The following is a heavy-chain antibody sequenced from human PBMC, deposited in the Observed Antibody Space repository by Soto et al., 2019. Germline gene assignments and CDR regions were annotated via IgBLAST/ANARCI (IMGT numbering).Heavy chain of an antibody. D-gene: IGHD3-10*01. V-gene: IGHV1-8*02. CDR3: ARYGSGSYYYFDY. J-gene: IGHJ4*02. CDR2: MSPNSGNT. Sequence: GASVKVSCKAPGYTFTSYGISWVRQAPGQGLEWMGWMSPNSGNTGYAQKFQGRVTMTRDTSMSTAYMELSSLTSEDTAVYYCARYGSGSYYYFDYWGQGTLVTVSS. CDR1: GYTFTSYG.